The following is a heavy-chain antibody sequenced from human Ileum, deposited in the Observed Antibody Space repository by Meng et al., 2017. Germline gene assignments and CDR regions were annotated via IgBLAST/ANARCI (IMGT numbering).Heavy chain of an antibody. Sequence: GGSLRLSCAASGFTFSSYSMNWVRQAPGKGLEWVSSITSSGNFVYYADSVKGRFTISRDNGKTSMYLQMNSLRVEDTAVYYCVRDRISQNYYYYGMDVWGQGTTVTVSS. CDR2: ITSSGNFV. D-gene: IGHD3-3*02. J-gene: IGHJ6*02. CDR3: VRDRISQNYYYYGMDV. V-gene: IGHV3-21*01. CDR1: GFTFSSYS.